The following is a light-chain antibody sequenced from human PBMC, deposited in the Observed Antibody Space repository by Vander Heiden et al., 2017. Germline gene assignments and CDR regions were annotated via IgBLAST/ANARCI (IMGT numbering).Light chain of an antibody. CDR3: QQDDSFPQT. V-gene: IGKV1D-8*01. J-gene: IGKJ1*01. CDR1: QGISSY. Sequence: VIWMTQSPSLLSASTGDRVAISCQMSQGISSYLAWYQQKPGKAPELLIYAASTLQSGVPSRFSGSGSGTDFTLTISCLQSEDFATYYCQQDDSFPQTFGQGTKVEIK. CDR2: AAS.